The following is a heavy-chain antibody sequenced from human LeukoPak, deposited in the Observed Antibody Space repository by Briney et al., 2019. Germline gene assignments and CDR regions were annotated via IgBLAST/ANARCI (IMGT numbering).Heavy chain of an antibody. Sequence: GGSLRLSCAASGFTFSSYAMSWVRQAPGKGLEWVSAISGSGGSTYYADSVKGRFTICRDNSKNTLYLKMNSLRAEDTAVYYCSKDPTIAAAGGNWFDPWGQGTLVTVSS. D-gene: IGHD6-13*01. CDR2: ISGSGGST. J-gene: IGHJ5*02. CDR3: SKDPTIAAAGGNWFDP. V-gene: IGHV3-23*01. CDR1: GFTFSSYA.